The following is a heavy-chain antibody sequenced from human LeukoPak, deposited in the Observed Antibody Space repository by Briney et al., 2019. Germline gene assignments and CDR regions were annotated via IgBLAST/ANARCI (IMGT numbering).Heavy chain of an antibody. D-gene: IGHD6-19*01. CDR1: GGTFSSYA. J-gene: IGHJ4*02. CDR2: IIPIFGTA. CDR3: ARDKVAVAGTFDY. Sequence: ASVKVSCKASGGTFSSYAISWVRQAPGQGLEWMGGIIPIFGTANYAQKFQGRVTITADKSTSTAYMELSSLRSDDTAVYYCARDKVAVAGTFDYWGQGTLVTVSS. V-gene: IGHV1-69*06.